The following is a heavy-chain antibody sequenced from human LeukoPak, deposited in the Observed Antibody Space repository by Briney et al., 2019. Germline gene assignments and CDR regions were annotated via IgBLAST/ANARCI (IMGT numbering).Heavy chain of an antibody. V-gene: IGHV4-59*01. Sequence: SETLSLTCTVSGGSISSYYWSWIRQPPGKGLEWIGYIYYSGSTSYNPSLKSRVTISVDTSKNQFPLKLSSVTAADTAVYYCARVYDSSGSYFDYWGQGTLVTVSS. J-gene: IGHJ4*02. CDR3: ARVYDSSGSYFDY. CDR1: GGSISSYY. D-gene: IGHD3-22*01. CDR2: IYYSGST.